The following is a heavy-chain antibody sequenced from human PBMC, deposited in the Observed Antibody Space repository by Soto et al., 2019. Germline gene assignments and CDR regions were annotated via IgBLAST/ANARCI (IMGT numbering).Heavy chain of an antibody. CDR1: GGSISSYY. CDR3: ARGGIAVAGTYWFDP. D-gene: IGHD6-19*01. V-gene: IGHV4-59*01. CDR2: IYYSGST. Sequence: SETLSLTCTVSGGSISSYYWIWIRQPPGKGLEWIGYIYYSGSTNYNPSLKSRVTISVDTSKNQFSLKLSSVTAADTAVYYCARGGIAVAGTYWFDPWGQGTLVTVSS. J-gene: IGHJ5*02.